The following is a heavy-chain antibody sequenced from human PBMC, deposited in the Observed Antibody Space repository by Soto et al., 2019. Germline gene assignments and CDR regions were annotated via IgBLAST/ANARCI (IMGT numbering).Heavy chain of an antibody. CDR1: GLTVSSNY. Sequence: EVQLVETGGGLIQPGGSLRLSCAASGLTVSSNYMNWVRQAPGKGLEWVSVLYSGGSTHYAGSVKGRFIISRDNSKNTLYLQMNRLRAEDTAVYYCARDRPGDEGDAFDIWGHGTMVTVSS. CDR2: LYSGGST. V-gene: IGHV3-53*02. CDR3: ARDRPGDEGDAFDI. D-gene: IGHD3-10*01. J-gene: IGHJ3*02.